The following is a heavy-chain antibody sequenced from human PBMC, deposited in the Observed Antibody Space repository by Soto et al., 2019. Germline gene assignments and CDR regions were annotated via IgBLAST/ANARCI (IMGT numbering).Heavy chain of an antibody. Sequence: SETLSLTCTVSGGSISSSSYYWGWIRQPPGKGLEWIGSIYYSGSTYYNPSLKSRVTISVDTSKNQFSLKLSSVTAADTAVYYCARPSKRYNYGMDVWGQGTTVTVSS. V-gene: IGHV4-39*01. J-gene: IGHJ6*02. CDR1: GGSISSSSYY. CDR3: ARPSKRYNYGMDV. CDR2: IYYSGST.